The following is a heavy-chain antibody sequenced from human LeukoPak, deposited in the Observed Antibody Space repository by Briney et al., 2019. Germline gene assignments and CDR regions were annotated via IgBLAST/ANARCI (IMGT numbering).Heavy chain of an antibody. V-gene: IGHV3-23*01. CDR3: AKDGRGRYYDFWSGYYEGTYYYYYMDV. CDR1: GFTFSSYA. D-gene: IGHD3-3*01. Sequence: PGGSLRLSCAASGFTFSSYATSWVRQAPGKGLEWVSAISGSGGSTYYADSVKGRFTISRDNSKNTLYLQMNSLRAEDTAVYYCAKDGRGRYYDFWSGYYEGTYYYYYMDVWGKGTTVTVSS. CDR2: ISGSGGST. J-gene: IGHJ6*03.